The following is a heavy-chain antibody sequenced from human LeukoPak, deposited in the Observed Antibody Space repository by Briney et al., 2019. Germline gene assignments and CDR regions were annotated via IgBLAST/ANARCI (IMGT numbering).Heavy chain of an antibody. CDR3: ARDLSSTSNWELDY. Sequence: GASVKVSCKASGYTCTDYFIHWVRQAPGQGLEWMGRINVNSGGTNTNYAQNFQGRVTMTRDTSISTAYMELSRLTSDDTAVYYCARDLSSTSNWELDYWGQGTLVTVSS. CDR2: INVNSGGTNT. J-gene: IGHJ4*02. V-gene: IGHV1-2*06. CDR1: GYTCTDYF. D-gene: IGHD1-26*01.